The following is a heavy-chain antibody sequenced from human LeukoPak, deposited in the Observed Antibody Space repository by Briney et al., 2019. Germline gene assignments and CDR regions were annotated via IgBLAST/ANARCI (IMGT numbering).Heavy chain of an antibody. D-gene: IGHD5-18*01. CDR2: ISSTSNYI. Sequence: GGSLRLSCAASGFTFSTYVMNWFRQAPGKGLEWVSSISSTSNYIYYADSVKGRFTISRDNAKTSLYLQMNSLRAEDTAVYYCARDDRYSYGYSQSGHFDYWGQGILVTVSS. V-gene: IGHV3-21*01. J-gene: IGHJ4*02. CDR1: GFTFSTYV. CDR3: ARDDRYSYGYSQSGHFDY.